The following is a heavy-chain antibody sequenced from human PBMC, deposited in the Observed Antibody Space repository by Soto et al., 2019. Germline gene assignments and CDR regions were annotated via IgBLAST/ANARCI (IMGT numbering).Heavy chain of an antibody. CDR1: GGSISSDSYY. V-gene: IGHV4-39*02. CDR2: ISYSGST. J-gene: IGHJ4*02. CDR3: AREGYDSSSYPFGY. Sequence: SETLSLTCTVSGGSISSDSYYWGWIRQSPEKGLEWIASISYSGSTYYNPTLKSRLIISVDTSKSQFSLKLSSVTAADTAVYYCAREGYDSSSYPFGYWGQGTLVTVSS. D-gene: IGHD3-22*01.